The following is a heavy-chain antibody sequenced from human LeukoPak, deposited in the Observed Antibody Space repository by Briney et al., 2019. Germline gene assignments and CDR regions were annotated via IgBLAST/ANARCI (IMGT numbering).Heavy chain of an antibody. J-gene: IGHJ4*02. Sequence: QPGGSLRLSCAASGFTFSSYWMHWVRQAPGKGLVWVSRINSDGSSTSYADSVKGRFTISRDNAKNTLYLQMNSLRDEDTAVYYCAREGGLTEGGFDYWGQGTLVTVS. V-gene: IGHV3-74*01. D-gene: IGHD1-14*01. CDR2: INSDGSST. CDR1: GFTFSSYW. CDR3: AREGGLTEGGFDY.